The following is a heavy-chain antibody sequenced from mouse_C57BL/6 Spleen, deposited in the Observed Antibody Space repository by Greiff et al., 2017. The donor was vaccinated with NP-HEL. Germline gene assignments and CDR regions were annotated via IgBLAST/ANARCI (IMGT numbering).Heavy chain of an antibody. Sequence: EVQLVESGGGLVQPGGSLKLSCAASGFTFSDYYMYWVRQTPEKRLEWVAYISNGGGSTYYPDTVKGRFTISRDNAKNTLYLQMSRLKSEDTAMYYCARSWVYAMDYRGQGTSVTVSS. CDR3: ARSWVYAMDY. V-gene: IGHV5-12*01. J-gene: IGHJ4*01. CDR1: GFTFSDYY. CDR2: ISNGGGST. D-gene: IGHD4-1*01.